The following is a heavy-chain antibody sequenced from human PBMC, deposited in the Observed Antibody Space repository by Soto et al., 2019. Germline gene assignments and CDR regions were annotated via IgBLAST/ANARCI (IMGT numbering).Heavy chain of an antibody. V-gene: IGHV1-69*06. D-gene: IGHD2-2*02. CDR3: AREGRGKKAGYNGLVSLGY. Sequence: QVQLVQSGAEVKTPGSSLKVSCTVSGSRFSNYVISWVRQAPGHGLEWLGRIIPIFNSTQNAQRFQGRVTIPADKSTNTASLELSSLRSDDTAVYYCAREGRGKKAGYNGLVSLGYWGQGTLVTVSS. CDR1: GSRFSNYV. J-gene: IGHJ4*02. CDR2: IIPIFNST.